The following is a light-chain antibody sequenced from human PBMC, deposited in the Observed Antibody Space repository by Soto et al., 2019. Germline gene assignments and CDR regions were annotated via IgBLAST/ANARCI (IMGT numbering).Light chain of an antibody. Sequence: DIQMTQSPSTLSASVGDRVTITCRASQSISSWLAWYQQKPGKAPKLLIYKASSLESGVPSRFSGSGSGTEFTLTISSLQPDYLATYYCQQYNSYSWTFGQGPKVELK. CDR3: QQYNSYSWT. CDR1: QSISSW. J-gene: IGKJ1*01. V-gene: IGKV1-5*03. CDR2: KAS.